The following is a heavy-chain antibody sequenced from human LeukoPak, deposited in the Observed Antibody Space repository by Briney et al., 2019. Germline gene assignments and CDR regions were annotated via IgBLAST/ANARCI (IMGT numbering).Heavy chain of an antibody. D-gene: IGHD3-9*01. J-gene: IGHJ6*03. CDR2: IYSSGST. CDR3: SRLTDLTGSKHYYVDV. V-gene: IGHV4-59*08. CDR1: GGSISRYY. Sequence: SETLSLTCTVSGGSISRYYWRWIREPPGGGVGWIGYIYSSGSTNYNPSLKSRVTISIVASKKQFSLKLISVTAADTAVYYCSRLTDLTGSKHYYVDVWGKGTTVTVSS.